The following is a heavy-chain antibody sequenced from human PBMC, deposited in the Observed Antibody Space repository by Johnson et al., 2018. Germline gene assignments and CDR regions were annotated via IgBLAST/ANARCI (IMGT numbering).Heavy chain of an antibody. J-gene: IGHJ2*01. Sequence: QVQLQQWGAGLLKPSETLSLTCAVYGGSFSGYYWSWIRQPPGKGLEWIGEINHSGSTNYNPSLKSRVTISVDTSKNQFSLKLSSVTAADTAVYYCARAGRITMIVVVTTWYFDLWGRGTLVTVSS. CDR2: INHSGST. CDR1: GGSFSGYY. CDR3: ARAGRITMIVVVTTWYFDL. V-gene: IGHV4-34*01. D-gene: IGHD3-22*01.